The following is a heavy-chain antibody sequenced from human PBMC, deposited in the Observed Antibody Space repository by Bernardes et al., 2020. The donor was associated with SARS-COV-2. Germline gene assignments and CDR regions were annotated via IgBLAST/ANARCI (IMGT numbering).Heavy chain of an antibody. CDR1: GFTVSNVF. V-gene: IGHV3-66*02. Sequence: GGSLRLSCAASGFTVSNVFINWVRQAPGKGLEWVSGIYTGTDIKYADSVKARFTISRDNSKNTVYLQMNSLRPEDTAVYYCARDPPIMGMDIWGHGTTVKVSS. D-gene: IGHD3-16*01. J-gene: IGHJ6*02. CDR3: ARDPPIMGMDI. CDR2: IYTGTDI.